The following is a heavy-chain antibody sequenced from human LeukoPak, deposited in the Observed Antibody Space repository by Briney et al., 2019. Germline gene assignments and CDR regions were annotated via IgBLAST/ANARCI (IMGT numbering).Heavy chain of an antibody. Sequence: ESLKISCKGSGYSFTSYWIGWVRQIPGKGLEVMGIIYPGDSDTRYSPSFQGQVTISADKSISTAYLQWSSLKASDTAMYYCARQISSSGHFDYWGQGTLVTVSS. CDR1: GYSFTSYW. V-gene: IGHV5-51*01. CDR2: IYPGDSDT. J-gene: IGHJ4*02. CDR3: ARQISSSGHFDY. D-gene: IGHD6-19*01.